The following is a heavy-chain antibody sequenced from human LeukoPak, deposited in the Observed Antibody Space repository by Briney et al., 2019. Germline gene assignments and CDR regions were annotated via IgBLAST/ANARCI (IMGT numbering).Heavy chain of an antibody. CDR1: GFTGRSNY. CDR2: IYSGGNT. D-gene: IGHD2-15*01. Sequence: GGSLTLSCAASGFTGRSNYMSWVRQAPGRGLEWVSVIYSGGNTYYADSVKGRFTISRDNSKNTVYLQMNSLRTEDTAVYYCARGEDTTISQIFDYWGQGTLVTFSS. CDR3: ARGEDTTISQIFDY. V-gene: IGHV3-53*05. J-gene: IGHJ4*02.